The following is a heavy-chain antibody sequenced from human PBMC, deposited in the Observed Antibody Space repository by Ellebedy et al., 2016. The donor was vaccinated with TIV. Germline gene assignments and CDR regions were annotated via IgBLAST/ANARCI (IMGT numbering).Heavy chain of an antibody. D-gene: IGHD6-6*01. CDR2: IYDSGTT. CDR1: GSSISSSSVY. CDR3: ARLAYSSSSRDQYYGMDV. V-gene: IGHV4-39*01. Sequence: SETLSLXXTVSGSSISSSSVYWGWIRQPQGMGLEWIGSIYDSGTTYYNPSIKSRVTISVDTSKNQFSLKLSSVTAADTAVYYCARLAYSSSSRDQYYGMDVWGQGTTVTVSS. J-gene: IGHJ6*02.